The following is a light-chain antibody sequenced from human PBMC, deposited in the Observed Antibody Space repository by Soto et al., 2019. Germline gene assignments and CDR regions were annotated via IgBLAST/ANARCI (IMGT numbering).Light chain of an antibody. Sequence: DIQMTQSTSTLSASVGDRVTITCRASESINSYLAWYQQKPGKAPKLLIYKASSLQSGVPSSFSGSGSGTEFTLNISSLQPDDFETYYCQQYNFYSTFGQGTKVEIK. J-gene: IGKJ1*01. CDR1: ESINSY. V-gene: IGKV1-5*03. CDR2: KAS. CDR3: QQYNFYST.